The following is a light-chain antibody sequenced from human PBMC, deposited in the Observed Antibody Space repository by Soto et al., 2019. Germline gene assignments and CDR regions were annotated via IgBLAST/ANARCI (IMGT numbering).Light chain of an antibody. CDR2: YVI. CDR1: NTDVGAYDY. V-gene: IGLV2-14*03. Sequence: QSALTQPASVSGSPGHSITISCSGTNTDVGAYDYVSWYQQHPGKAPKLRLYYVINRHSGVSDRFSGSKSGNTASLTISGLQAEDEAEYFCSSYSTISTLVFGTGTKLTVL. J-gene: IGLJ1*01. CDR3: SSYSTISTLV.